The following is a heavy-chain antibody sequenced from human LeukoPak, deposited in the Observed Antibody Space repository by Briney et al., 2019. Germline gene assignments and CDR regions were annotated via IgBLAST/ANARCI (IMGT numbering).Heavy chain of an antibody. Sequence: SVKVSCKASGGTFSSYAISWVRQAPGQGLEWMGGIIPIFGTANYAQKFQGRVTITTDESTSTAYMELSSLRSEDTAVYYCVRAPGGPQYSSSWMTYDYWGQGTLVTVSS. V-gene: IGHV1-69*05. D-gene: IGHD6-13*01. J-gene: IGHJ4*02. CDR1: GGTFSSYA. CDR3: VRAPGGPQYSSSWMTYDY. CDR2: IIPIFGTA.